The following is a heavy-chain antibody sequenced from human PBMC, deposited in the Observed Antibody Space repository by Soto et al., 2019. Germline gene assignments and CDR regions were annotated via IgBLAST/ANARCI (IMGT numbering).Heavy chain of an antibody. V-gene: IGHV1-69*01. D-gene: IGHD6-6*01. CDR1: GGTFSSYA. J-gene: IGHJ2*01. Sequence: QVQLVQSGAEVKKPGSSVKVSCKASGGTFSSYAISWVRQAPGQGLEWMGGIIPIFGTANYAQKFQGRVTITADESTSTAYMELSSLRSEDTAVYYCARVNCRAARRLTGWYYDLWGRGTLVTVSS. CDR3: ARVNCRAARRLTGWYYDL. CDR2: IIPIFGTA.